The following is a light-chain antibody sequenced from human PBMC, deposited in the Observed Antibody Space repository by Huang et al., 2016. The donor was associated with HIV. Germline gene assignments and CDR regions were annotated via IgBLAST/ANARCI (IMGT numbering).Light chain of an antibody. Sequence: EIVLTQSPATLSLSPGERATLSCRASQSVSSSLAWYQQKPGQAPRLLIYDASNRATGIPARFSGSGSGTDFTLTISSLEPEDFAVYYCQQRSNSPLTFGGGTKVEIK. J-gene: IGKJ4*01. CDR1: QSVSSS. CDR2: DAS. CDR3: QQRSNSPLT. V-gene: IGKV3-11*01.